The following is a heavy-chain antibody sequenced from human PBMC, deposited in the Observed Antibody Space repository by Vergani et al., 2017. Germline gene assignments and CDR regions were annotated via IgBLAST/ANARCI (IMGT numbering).Heavy chain of an antibody. Sequence: QVQLVQSGAEVKKPGSSVKVSCKASGGTFSSYAISWVRQAPGQGLEWMGGIIPIFGTANYAQKFQGRVPIPADESTRTAYMELSSLRSEDTAVYYCARVWFGESVKQSIYYYYYGMDVWGQATTVTVSS. CDR1: GGTFSSYA. V-gene: IGHV1-69*01. J-gene: IGHJ6*02. CDR3: ARVWFGESVKQSIYYYYYGMDV. D-gene: IGHD3-10*01. CDR2: IIPIFGTA.